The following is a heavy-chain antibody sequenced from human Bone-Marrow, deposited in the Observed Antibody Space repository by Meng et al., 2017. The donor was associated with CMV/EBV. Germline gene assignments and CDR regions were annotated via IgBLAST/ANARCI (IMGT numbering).Heavy chain of an antibody. CDR3: ARDLGQQLVLYYFDY. Sequence: ASVKVSCKASGYTFNGYYIHWVRQAPGQGLEWLGWIDPNTGATNYAQKFQGRVTMTRDTSISTAYMGLSRLTSDDTALYYCARDLGQQLVLYYFDYWGQGPLVTVSS. CDR2: IDPNTGAT. J-gene: IGHJ4*02. CDR1: GYTFNGYY. V-gene: IGHV1-2*02. D-gene: IGHD1-1*01.